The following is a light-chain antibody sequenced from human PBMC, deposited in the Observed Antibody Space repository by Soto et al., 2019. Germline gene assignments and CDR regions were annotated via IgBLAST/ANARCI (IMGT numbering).Light chain of an antibody. Sequence: IVVTQSPTTQSLSPGGRPTLSYSARQSVMRYLAWYQQKRGQAPRLLVSGAFTRATGIPARFSGSGYGTDFNLTISSLETEDFAVYYCQQYDRSPRTFGQGTKVDIK. V-gene: IGKV3-20*01. CDR1: QSVMRY. J-gene: IGKJ1*01. CDR2: GAF. CDR3: QQYDRSPRT.